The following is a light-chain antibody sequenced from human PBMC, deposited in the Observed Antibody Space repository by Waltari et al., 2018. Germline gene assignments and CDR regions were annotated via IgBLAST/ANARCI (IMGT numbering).Light chain of an antibody. J-gene: IGLJ2*01. V-gene: IGLV2-14*01. Sequence: QSALTQPASVSGSPGQSITISCTGTSSDVGGYNYVSLYEQHPGKAPKQMINEVSNRPSGVSELFSGSKSGNTASLTISGLQADDVADYYCSSYTSNSTRVFGGVTKLTVL. CDR1: SSDVGGYNY. CDR3: SSYTSNSTRV. CDR2: EVS.